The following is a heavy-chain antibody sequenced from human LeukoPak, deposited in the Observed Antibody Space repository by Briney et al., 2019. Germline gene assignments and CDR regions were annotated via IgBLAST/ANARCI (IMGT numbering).Heavy chain of an antibody. CDR3: ARDQSQPGIAAAGERFNAFDI. V-gene: IGHV1-2*02. CDR1: GYTFTGYY. J-gene: IGHJ3*02. CDR2: INPNSGGT. Sequence: ASVKVSCKASGYTFTGYYMHWVRQAPGQGLEWMGWINPNSGGTNYAQKFQGRVTMTRDTSISTAYMELSRLRSDDTAVYYCARDQSQPGIAAAGERFNAFDIWGQGTMVTVSS. D-gene: IGHD6-13*01.